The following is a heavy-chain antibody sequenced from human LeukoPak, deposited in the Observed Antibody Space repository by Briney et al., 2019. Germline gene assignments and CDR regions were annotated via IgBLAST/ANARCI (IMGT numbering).Heavy chain of an antibody. J-gene: IGHJ5*02. D-gene: IGHD6-13*01. V-gene: IGHV1-46*01. CDR3: ARGTIAAAADDWFDP. Sequence: ASVKVSCKTSGYTFTDYNLHWVRQAPGQRLEWMGIIKPSGGDTSYAQTFQGRVFMTRDTSKNQFSLKLSSVTAADTAVYYCARGTIAAAADDWFDPWGQGTLVTVSS. CDR1: GYTFTDYN. CDR2: IKPSGGDT.